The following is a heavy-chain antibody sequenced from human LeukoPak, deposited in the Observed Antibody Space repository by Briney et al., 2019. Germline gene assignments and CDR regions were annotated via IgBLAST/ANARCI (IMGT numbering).Heavy chain of an antibody. CDR2: ISAYNGNT. D-gene: IGHD3-9*01. CDR1: GYTFTSYG. Sequence: GASVKVSCKASGYTFTSYGMSWVRQAPGQGLEWMGWISAYNGNTNYAQKLQGRVTMTTDTSTSTAYMELRSLRSDDTAVYYCARAGYHYDILTGYYEADYWGQGTLVTVSS. CDR3: ARAGYHYDILTGYYEADY. J-gene: IGHJ4*02. V-gene: IGHV1-18*01.